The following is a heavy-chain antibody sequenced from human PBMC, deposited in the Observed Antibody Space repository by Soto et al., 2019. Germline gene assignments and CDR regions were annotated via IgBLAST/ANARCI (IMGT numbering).Heavy chain of an antibody. Sequence: PSETLSLTCTVSGGSISSGGYYWSWIRQHPGKSLEWIGYIYYSGSTYYNPSLKSRVTISVDTSKNQFSLKLSSVTAADTAVYYCARGGYYFYYGMDVWGQGTTVTVSS. CDR3: ARGGYYFYYGMDV. V-gene: IGHV4-31*03. D-gene: IGHD3-16*01. J-gene: IGHJ6*02. CDR1: GGSISSGGYY. CDR2: IYYSGST.